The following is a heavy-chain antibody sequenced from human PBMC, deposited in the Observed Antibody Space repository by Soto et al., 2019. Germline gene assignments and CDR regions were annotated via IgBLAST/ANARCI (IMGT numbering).Heavy chain of an antibody. V-gene: IGHV2-5*02. CDR1: GFSLPTDRVG. Sequence: QITLKESGPTLVKPTQTLTLTCTFSGFSLPTDRVGVGWIRQPPGKALEWLAVIYWDDSKTYRPSLKSRLTIPKDTSKNHVALTMTDMDPLDTATYYCAHAYGGRSLYWGQGTLVTVSS. J-gene: IGHJ4*02. D-gene: IGHD1-26*01. CDR2: IYWDDSK. CDR3: AHAYGGRSLY.